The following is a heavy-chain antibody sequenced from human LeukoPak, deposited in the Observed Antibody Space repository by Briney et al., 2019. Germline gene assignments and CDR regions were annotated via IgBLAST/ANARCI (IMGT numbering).Heavy chain of an antibody. V-gene: IGHV1-24*01. CDR1: GYTLTELS. Sequence: ASVKVSCKVSGYTLTELSMHWVRQAPGKGLEWMGGFDPEDGETIYAQEFQGRVTMTEDTSTDTAYMEVSSLRSDDTAVYYCARDRCSGGSCYSDYWGQGTLVTVSS. J-gene: IGHJ4*02. D-gene: IGHD2-15*01. CDR2: FDPEDGET. CDR3: ARDRCSGGSCYSDY.